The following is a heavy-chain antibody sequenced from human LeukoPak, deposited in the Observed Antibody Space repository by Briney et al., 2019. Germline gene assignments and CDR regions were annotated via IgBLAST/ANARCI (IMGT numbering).Heavy chain of an antibody. J-gene: IGHJ4*02. CDR1: GFTFSTYS. CDR2: ISFDGNVE. Sequence: PGGSLRLSCATSGFTFSTYSMHWVRQAPGKGLEWLAVISFDGNVEYYADSVKGRFTISRDNSKNTLYLQMNSLRAEDTAVYYCARSGYSYGIDYWGQGTLVTVSS. CDR3: ARSGYSYGIDY. V-gene: IGHV3-30*14. D-gene: IGHD5-18*01.